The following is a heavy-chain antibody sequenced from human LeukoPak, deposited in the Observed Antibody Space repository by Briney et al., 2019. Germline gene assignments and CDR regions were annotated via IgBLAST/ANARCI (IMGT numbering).Heavy chain of an antibody. CDR2: ISGSGGST. CDR1: GFTFSSYA. J-gene: IGHJ1*01. Sequence: GGSLRLSCAASGFTFSSYAMSWVRQAPGKGLECVSAISGSGGSTYYADSVKGRFTISRDNSKNTLYLQVNCKRAEDTAVYYCSKERYGYGYVDFQHWGQGNLVTVSS. D-gene: IGHD5-18*01. CDR3: SKERYGYGYVDFQH. V-gene: IGHV3-23*01.